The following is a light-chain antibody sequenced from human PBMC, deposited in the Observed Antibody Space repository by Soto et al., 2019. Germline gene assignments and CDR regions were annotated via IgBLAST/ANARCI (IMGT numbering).Light chain of an antibody. V-gene: IGKV3-20*01. J-gene: IGKJ1*01. Sequence: EIVLTQSPGTLSLSQGERATLSCGASQSVSSSYLAWYQQKPGQAPRLLIYSASRRATGIPDRFSGSGSGTDFTLTISRLESEDFAVYYCQHYSSSPWTFGQGTKVDIK. CDR2: SAS. CDR3: QHYSSSPWT. CDR1: QSVSSSY.